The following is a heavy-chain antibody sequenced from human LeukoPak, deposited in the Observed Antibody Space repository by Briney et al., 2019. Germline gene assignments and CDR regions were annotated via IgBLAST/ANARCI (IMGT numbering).Heavy chain of an antibody. CDR1: GFSVSDYF. Sequence: GGSLRLSCTVSGFSVSDYFMTWVRQAPGKGLEWVSIVYSGRSTYYANTVKGRFTISRDDSENTVYLQLSSLRAEDTAVYYCARGYYNGGFDYWGQGTLVTVSS. CDR2: VYSGRST. J-gene: IGHJ4*02. D-gene: IGHD3-9*01. V-gene: IGHV3-66*01. CDR3: ARGYYNGGFDY.